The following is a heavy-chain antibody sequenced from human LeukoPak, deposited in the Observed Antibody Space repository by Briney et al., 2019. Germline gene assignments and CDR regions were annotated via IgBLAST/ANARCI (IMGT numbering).Heavy chain of an antibody. D-gene: IGHD1-26*01. V-gene: IGHV1-69*13. J-gene: IGHJ4*02. CDR1: GGTFNSYA. CDR2: IIPVFGTA. CDR3: ARDYSGSSPWDY. Sequence: GASVKVSCKASGGTFNSYAISWVRQAPGQGLEWMGGIIPVFGTAIYAQNFQGRVTITADESTNTAYMELGTLTSEDTAVYYCARDYSGSSPWDYWGQGTLVTVSS.